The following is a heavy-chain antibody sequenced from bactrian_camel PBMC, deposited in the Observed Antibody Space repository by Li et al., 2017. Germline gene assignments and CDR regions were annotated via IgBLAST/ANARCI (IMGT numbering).Heavy chain of an antibody. J-gene: IGHJ4*01. CDR3: AKITFWPSTWSR. Sequence: DVQLVESGGGSVQAGGSLRLSCAASGLTYSRYCMGWFRQAPGKEREGGAMIASDGRTTYADSVKGRFTISQDNAKNMLYLQLNDVTTEDTAMYYCAKITFWPSTWSRRGQGTQVTVS. CDR2: MIASDGRT. D-gene: IGHD1*01. V-gene: IGHV3S44*01. CDR1: GLTYSRYC.